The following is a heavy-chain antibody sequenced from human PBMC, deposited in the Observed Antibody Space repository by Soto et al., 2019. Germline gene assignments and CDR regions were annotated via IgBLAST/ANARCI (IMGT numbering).Heavy chain of an antibody. CDR3: ARRRTEYNWYPYWYFDL. Sequence: QLQLQESGPGLVKPSETLSLTCTVSGGSISSSSYYWGWIRQPPGKGLEWIGSIYYSGSTYYNPSLKSRVTISVDTSKNQFSLKLSSVTAADTAVYYCARRRTEYNWYPYWYFDLWGRGTLVTVSS. J-gene: IGHJ2*01. CDR2: IYYSGST. D-gene: IGHD1-20*01. V-gene: IGHV4-39*01. CDR1: GGSISSSSYY.